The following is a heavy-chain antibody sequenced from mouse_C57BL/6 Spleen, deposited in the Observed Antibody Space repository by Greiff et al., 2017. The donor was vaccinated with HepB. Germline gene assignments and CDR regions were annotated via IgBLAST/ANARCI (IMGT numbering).Heavy chain of an antibody. J-gene: IGHJ4*01. V-gene: IGHV1-50*01. D-gene: IGHD1-1*01. CDR3: ARRTVDAMDY. CDR1: GYTFTSYW. CDR2: IDPSDSYT. Sequence: VQLQQPGAELVKPGASVKLSCKASGYTFTSYWMQWVKQRPGQGLEWIGEIDPSDSYTNYNQKFKGKATLTVDTSSSTAYMQLSSLTSEDSAVYYCARRTVDAMDYCGQGTSVTVSS.